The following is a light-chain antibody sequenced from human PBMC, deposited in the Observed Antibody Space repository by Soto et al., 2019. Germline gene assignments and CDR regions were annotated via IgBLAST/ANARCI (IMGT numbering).Light chain of an antibody. CDR2: KAS. Sequence: DIQMTQSPSTLSASVGDRVTITCRASQSISSWLAWYQQKPGKAPKLLIYKASSLESGVPSRFSGSGSGTEFTLTISSXQPDDFATYYCQQYNSYSRTFGQGTKVDTK. J-gene: IGKJ1*01. CDR3: QQYNSYSRT. CDR1: QSISSW. V-gene: IGKV1-5*03.